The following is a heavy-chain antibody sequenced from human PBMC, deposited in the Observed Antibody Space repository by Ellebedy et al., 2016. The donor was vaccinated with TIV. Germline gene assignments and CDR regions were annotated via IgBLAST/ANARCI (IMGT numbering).Heavy chain of an antibody. CDR2: ISSGSSYI. J-gene: IGHJ6*02. Sequence: GESLKISXTASGFSFSTYAMNWVRQAPGKGLEWVSYISSGSSYIFYADSMKGRFTISRDNAKNSLYLQMNSLRADDTAVYYGARLEGERYDGYGMDVWGQGTTVTVSS. CDR1: GFSFSTYA. D-gene: IGHD1-1*01. V-gene: IGHV3-21*01. CDR3: ARLEGERYDGYGMDV.